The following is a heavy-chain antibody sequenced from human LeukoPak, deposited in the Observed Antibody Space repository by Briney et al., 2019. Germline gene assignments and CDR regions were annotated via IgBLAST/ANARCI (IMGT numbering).Heavy chain of an antibody. CDR2: FDPEDGET. CDR3: ATVSSHFLRPPYFDY. D-gene: IGHD2/OR15-2a*01. J-gene: IGHJ4*02. V-gene: IGHV1-24*01. CDR1: GYTLTELS. Sequence: ASVKVSCKASGYTLTELSMHWVRQAPGKGLEWMGGFDPEDGETIYAQMFQGRVTMTEDTSTDTAYMELSSLRSEDTAVYCCATVSSHFLRPPYFDYWGQGTLVTVSS.